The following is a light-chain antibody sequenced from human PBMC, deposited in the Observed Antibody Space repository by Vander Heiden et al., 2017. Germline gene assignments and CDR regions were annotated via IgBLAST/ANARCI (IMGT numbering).Light chain of an antibody. CDR2: LGS. V-gene: IGKV2-28*01. J-gene: IGKJ1*01. CDR3: MQPLQTPWT. CDR1: QSLLHSNGYNY. Sequence: EIVMTQSPLSLIVIPGEPASISCRSSQSLLHSNGYNYLDWYLQKPGQSPHLLIYLGSNQASGVPDRFSGSGSGRDFTLKISRVEAEDVGVYYCMQPLQTPWTFGQGTKVEIK.